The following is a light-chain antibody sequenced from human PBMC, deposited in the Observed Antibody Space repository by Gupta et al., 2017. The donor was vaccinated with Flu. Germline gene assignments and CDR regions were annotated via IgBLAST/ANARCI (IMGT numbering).Light chain of an antibody. V-gene: IGKV1-39*01. CDR2: GGS. CDR3: QQSFNTPLYT. J-gene: IGKJ2*01. Sequence: DIQMTQSPSSLSASVGDRVTITCRASQSISGYLNWYRQKPGKAPELLIYGGSTLQSGVPSRFSGSGSATDFTLTISSLQPEDFATYYCQQSFNTPLYTFGQGTKLEMK. CDR1: QSISGY.